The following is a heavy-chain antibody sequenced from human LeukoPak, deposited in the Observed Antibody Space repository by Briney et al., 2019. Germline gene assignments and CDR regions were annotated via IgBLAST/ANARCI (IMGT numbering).Heavy chain of an antibody. Sequence: GGSLRLSCAASGFTFSSYSMNWVRQAPGKGLEWVSSISSSSSYIYYADSVKGRFTISRDNAKNSLYLQMNSLRAEDTALYYCARYISDAHTFDYWGQGTLVTVSS. J-gene: IGHJ4*02. V-gene: IGHV3-21*04. CDR1: GFTFSSYS. CDR3: ARYISDAHTFDY. D-gene: IGHD5-12*01. CDR2: ISSSSSYI.